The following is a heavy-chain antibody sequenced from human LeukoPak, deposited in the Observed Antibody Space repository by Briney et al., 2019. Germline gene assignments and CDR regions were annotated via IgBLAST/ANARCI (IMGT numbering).Heavy chain of an antibody. J-gene: IGHJ4*02. CDR2: IYYSGST. D-gene: IGHD3-10*01. Sequence: PSETLSLTCTVSGASISSGGYYWSWIRQHPGKGLEWLGYIYYSGSTYYNPSLKSRVNISLDTSKNQFSLKLSSVTAADTAAYYCARDLSGVISYWGQGTLVTVSS. V-gene: IGHV4-31*03. CDR1: GASISSGGYY. CDR3: ARDLSGVISY.